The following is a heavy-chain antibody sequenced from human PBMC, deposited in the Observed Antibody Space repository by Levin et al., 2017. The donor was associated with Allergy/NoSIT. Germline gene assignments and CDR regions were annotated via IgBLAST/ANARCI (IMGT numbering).Heavy chain of an antibody. D-gene: IGHD3-10*01. Sequence: SETLSLTCTVSGGSISTNEYYWDWIRQPPGKGLEWIGTIYYSGTTYYSPSLKSRVTVSVDTSKNQFSLKLSSVTAADTAVYYCARHGRSYYFPSGSYYNSPFDYWGQGSLVTVSS. CDR2: IYYSGTT. J-gene: IGHJ4*02. V-gene: IGHV4-39*01. CDR1: GGSISTNEYY. CDR3: ARHGRSYYFPSGSYYNSPFDY.